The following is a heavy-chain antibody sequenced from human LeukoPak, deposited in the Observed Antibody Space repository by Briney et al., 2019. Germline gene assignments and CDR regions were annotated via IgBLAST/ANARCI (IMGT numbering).Heavy chain of an antibody. D-gene: IGHD5-24*01. CDR3: AREMATPFDY. V-gene: IGHV3-7*01. J-gene: IGHJ4*02. CDR1: GFTFSDYW. CDR2: IKQDGSEK. Sequence: GGSLRLSCAASGFTFSDYWMRWVRQAPGKGLEWVANIKQDGSEKYYVDSVKGRFTVSRDNSKNTLYLQMNSLRADDTAVYYCAREMATPFDYWGQGTLVTVSS.